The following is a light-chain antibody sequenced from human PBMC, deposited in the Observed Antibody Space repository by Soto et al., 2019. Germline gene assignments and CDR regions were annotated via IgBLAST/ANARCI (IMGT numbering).Light chain of an antibody. V-gene: IGKV3-20*01. Sequence: EIELTQSPGTLSLSPGERATLSCRASQTVSSSYLAWYQQKPGQAPRLLIYDASRRATGIPDRFSGSGSATDFTLTISRLESEDFAVYYCQQYGSSPITFGQGTRLEIK. CDR1: QTVSSSY. CDR3: QQYGSSPIT. CDR2: DAS. J-gene: IGKJ5*01.